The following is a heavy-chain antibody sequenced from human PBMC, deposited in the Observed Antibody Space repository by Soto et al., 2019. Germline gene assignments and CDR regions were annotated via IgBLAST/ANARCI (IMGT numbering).Heavy chain of an antibody. CDR1: GFTFSSFE. Sequence: EVQLVESGGGMVQPGGSLRLSCAASGFTFSSFEMNWVRQAPGKGLEWVSYSSSSGRTTHYADSVKGRLTISRDNAKNSLYLQTNSLRVEDTAVYYCARAGYCSSTSCSFYGMDVWVQGTTVTVSS. CDR3: ARAGYCSSTSCSFYGMDV. J-gene: IGHJ6*02. V-gene: IGHV3-48*03. D-gene: IGHD2-2*01. CDR2: SSSSGRTT.